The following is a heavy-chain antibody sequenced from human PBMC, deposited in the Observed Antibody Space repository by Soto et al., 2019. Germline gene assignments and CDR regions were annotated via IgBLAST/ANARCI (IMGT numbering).Heavy chain of an antibody. CDR3: ARVETYYDFWSGYYRWFDP. J-gene: IGHJ5*02. Sequence: SETLSLTCTVSGGSISSYYWSWIRQPPGKGLEWIGYIYYSGSTNYNPSLKSRVTISVDTSKNQFSLKLSSVTAADTAVYYCARVETYYDFWSGYYRWFDPWGQGTLVTVSS. D-gene: IGHD3-3*01. CDR2: IYYSGST. V-gene: IGHV4-59*01. CDR1: GGSISSYY.